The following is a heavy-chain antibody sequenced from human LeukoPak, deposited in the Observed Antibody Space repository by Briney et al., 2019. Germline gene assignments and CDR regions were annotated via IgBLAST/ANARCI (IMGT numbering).Heavy chain of an antibody. V-gene: IGHV3-30*02. CDR1: GFTSSSYG. Sequence: PGGSLRLSCAASGFTSSSYGMHWVRQAPGKGLEWVAFIRYDGSNKYYADSVKGRFTISRDNSKNTLYLQMNSLRAEDTAVYYCAKGRPGGAYYFDYWGQGTLVTVSS. D-gene: IGHD6-6*01. CDR3: AKGRPGGAYYFDY. CDR2: IRYDGSNK. J-gene: IGHJ4*02.